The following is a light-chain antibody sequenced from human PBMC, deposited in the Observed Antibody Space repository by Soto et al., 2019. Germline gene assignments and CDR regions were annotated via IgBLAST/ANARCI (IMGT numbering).Light chain of an antibody. Sequence: DIQMTQSPSSLSASVGDRVTITCRASQSISSYLNWYQQKPGKAPKLLIYAASSLQSGVPSRFSGSGSGTDFTLTISSLQPEDFATYYCQQSYSTPPYTLGQGTKVDNK. J-gene: IGKJ2*01. CDR2: AAS. CDR3: QQSYSTPPYT. V-gene: IGKV1-39*01. CDR1: QSISSY.